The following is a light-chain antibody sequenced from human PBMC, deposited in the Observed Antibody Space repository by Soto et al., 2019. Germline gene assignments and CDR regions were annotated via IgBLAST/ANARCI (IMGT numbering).Light chain of an antibody. CDR2: EAS. CDR3: QQLNSYPFT. J-gene: IGKJ5*01. CDR1: QGITNR. Sequence: DIQMTQSPSSVSASVGDRVTVTCRASQGITNRLAWYQQKPGKAPKLLIYEASSLQSGVTSRISGSGSGTDFTLTISSLQPEDFATYYCQQLNSYPFTVGRGTRLEIK. V-gene: IGKV1-12*01.